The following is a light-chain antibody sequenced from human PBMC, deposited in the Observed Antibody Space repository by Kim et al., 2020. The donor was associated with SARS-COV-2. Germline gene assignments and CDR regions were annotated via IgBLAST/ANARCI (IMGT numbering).Light chain of an antibody. Sequence: EIVLTQSPGTLSLSPGERATLSCRASQSVNYMHVVWYQQRPGQPPRLVMDGASSRVAGTPDRFSGSGSGTDFTLTISRLEPEDFAVYYCQHFGSPPIAFGQGTRLEIK. CDR2: GAS. CDR1: QSVNYMH. CDR3: QHFGSPPIA. J-gene: IGKJ5*01. V-gene: IGKV3-20*01.